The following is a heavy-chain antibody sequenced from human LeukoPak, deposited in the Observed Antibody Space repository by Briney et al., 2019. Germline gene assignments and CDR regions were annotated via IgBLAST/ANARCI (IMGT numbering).Heavy chain of an antibody. D-gene: IGHD1-26*01. CDR3: AKSGGYGLIDY. CDR1: GYSISSDYY. CDR2: IYSSGST. V-gene: IGHV4-38-2*02. J-gene: IGHJ4*02. Sequence: SETLSLTCTVSGYSISSDYYWGWIRQPPGKGLEWIGSIYSSGSTYYNASLQSRVTISIETSKNQISLRLNSVTAADTAIYYCAKSGGYGLIDYWGQGTLVTVSS.